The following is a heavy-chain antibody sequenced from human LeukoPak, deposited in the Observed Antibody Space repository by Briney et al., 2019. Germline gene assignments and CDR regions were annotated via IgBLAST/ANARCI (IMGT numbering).Heavy chain of an antibody. CDR2: FDPEDGET. V-gene: IGHV1-24*01. CDR3: ARDPIEPSIAARLHYYYGMDV. D-gene: IGHD6-6*01. CDR1: GYTLTELS. Sequence: ASVKVSCKVSGYTLTELSMHWVRQAPGKGLEWMGGFDPEDGETIYAQKFQGRVTITAVESMSTAYMELSSLRSEDTAVYYCARDPIEPSIAARLHYYYGMDVWGQGTTVTVSS. J-gene: IGHJ6*02.